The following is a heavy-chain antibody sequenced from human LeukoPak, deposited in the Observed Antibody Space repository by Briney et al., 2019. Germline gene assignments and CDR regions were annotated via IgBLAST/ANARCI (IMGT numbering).Heavy chain of an antibody. CDR1: GYTFTSYY. V-gene: IGHV1-46*01. Sequence: ASVKVSCKASGYTFTSYYMHWVRQASGQGLEWMGIINPSGGSTSYAQKLQGRVTMTRDTSTSTVYMELSSLRSEDTAVYYCARCHSGYDFSDYWGQGTLVTVSS. D-gene: IGHD5-12*01. CDR2: INPSGGST. CDR3: ARCHSGYDFSDY. J-gene: IGHJ4*02.